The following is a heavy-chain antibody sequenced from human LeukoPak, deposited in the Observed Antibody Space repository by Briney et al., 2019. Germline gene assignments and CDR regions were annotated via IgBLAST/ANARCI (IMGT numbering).Heavy chain of an antibody. CDR2: INHSGST. CDR3: ARGRAAGPFNY. Sequence: GSLRLSCAASGFTFSSHAMSWIRQPPGKGLEWIGEINHSGSTNYNPSLKSRVTISVDTSKNQFSLKLSSVTAADTAVYYCARGRAAGPFNYWGQGTLVTVSS. D-gene: IGHD6-13*01. V-gene: IGHV4-34*01. CDR1: GFTFSSHA. J-gene: IGHJ4*02.